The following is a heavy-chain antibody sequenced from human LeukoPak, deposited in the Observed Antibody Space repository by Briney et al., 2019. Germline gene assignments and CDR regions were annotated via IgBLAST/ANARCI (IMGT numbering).Heavy chain of an antibody. Sequence: SQTLSLACTVSGDSISSAFYYWSWIRQHPGKGLEWIGYIYHSGTTYYNPSLKTRVTMSLDTSRNQFSLKLYSVTAADTAVYYCARDNSSGSYQGGFDYWGQGTLVTVSS. J-gene: IGHJ4*02. CDR3: ARDNSSGSYQGGFDY. CDR1: GDSISSAFYY. D-gene: IGHD1-26*01. CDR2: IYHSGTT. V-gene: IGHV4-31*03.